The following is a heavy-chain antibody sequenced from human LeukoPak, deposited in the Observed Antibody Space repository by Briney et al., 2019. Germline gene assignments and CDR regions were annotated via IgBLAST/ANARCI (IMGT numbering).Heavy chain of an antibody. CDR1: GDSISTTIYY. J-gene: IGHJ2*01. V-gene: IGHV4-39*01. CDR3: ARRRANWYFDL. Sequence: SETLSLTCTVSGDSISTTIYYWGWIRQPPGKGLEWLGGIYYSGSTYYNPSLRSRVTISVDTSKNQFSLKLSSVTAADTAVYYCARRRANWYFDLWGRGTLVTVSS. CDR2: IYYSGST.